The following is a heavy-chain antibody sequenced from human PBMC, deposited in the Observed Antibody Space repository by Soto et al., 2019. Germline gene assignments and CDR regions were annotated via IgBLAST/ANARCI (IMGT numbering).Heavy chain of an antibody. Sequence: SVKVSCKASGDTFNSYAISWVRQAPGQGLEWMGGIIPIFAIANYAQKFQGRLTITADESTSTAYMELSSLRSEDTAVYYCARPYSSSWPPYYFYGMDVWAKGPRSPSP. CDR1: GDTFNSYA. V-gene: IGHV1-69*13. CDR3: ARPYSSSWPPYYFYGMDV. D-gene: IGHD6-13*01. CDR2: IIPIFAIA. J-gene: IGHJ6*02.